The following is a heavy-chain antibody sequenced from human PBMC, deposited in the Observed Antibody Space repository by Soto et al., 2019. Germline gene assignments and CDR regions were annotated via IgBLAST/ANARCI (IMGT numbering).Heavy chain of an antibody. J-gene: IGHJ4*02. Sequence: GXSLRLSCAASGFTFSSDGMHWVRQAPGKGLEWVAVIWFDGSNKFYADSVKGRFTISRDNSKNTVSLQMNSLRDEDSAAYYCATTGPYWGQGTLVTVSS. CDR2: IWFDGSNK. CDR3: ATTGPY. CDR1: GFTFSSDG. V-gene: IGHV3-33*01.